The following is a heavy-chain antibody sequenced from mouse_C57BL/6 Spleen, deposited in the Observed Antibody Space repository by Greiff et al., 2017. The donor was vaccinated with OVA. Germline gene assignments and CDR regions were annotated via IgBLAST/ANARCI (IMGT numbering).Heavy chain of an antibody. D-gene: IGHD1-1*01. CDR3: TSYYYGSSQYYYAMDY. V-gene: IGHV14-4*01. J-gene: IGHJ4*01. CDR2: IDPENGDT. Sequence: EVQLQQSGAELVRPGASVKLSCTASGFNIKDDYMHWVKQRPEQGLEWIGWIDPENGDTEYASKFQGKATITADTSSNTAYLQLSSLTSEDTAVYYCTSYYYGSSQYYYAMDYWGQGTSVTVSS. CDR1: GFNIKDDY.